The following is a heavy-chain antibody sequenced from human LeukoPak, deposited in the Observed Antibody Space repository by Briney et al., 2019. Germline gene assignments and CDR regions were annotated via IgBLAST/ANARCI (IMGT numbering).Heavy chain of an antibody. J-gene: IGHJ4*02. D-gene: IGHD6-13*01. CDR1: GFTFSDYY. CDR2: ISSSGSTI. V-gene: IGHV3-11*04. Sequence: TEGSLRLSCAASGFTFSDYYMSWIRQAPGKGLEWVSYISSSGSTIYCADSVKGRFTISRDNAKNSLYLQMNSLRAEDTAVYYCARDPYYYSSSWYFDYWGQGTLVTVSS. CDR3: ARDPYYYSSSWYFDY.